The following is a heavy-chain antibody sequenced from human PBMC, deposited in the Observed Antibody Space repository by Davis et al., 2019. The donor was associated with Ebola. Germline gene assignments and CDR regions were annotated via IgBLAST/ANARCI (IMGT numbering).Heavy chain of an antibody. Sequence: SETLSLTCAVYGGSFSGYYWSWIRQPPGKGLEWIGEINHSGSTNYNPSLKSRVTISVDTSKNQFSLKLSSVTAADTAVYYCARDSQYSSSSFYYYYGMDVWGQGTTVTVSS. CDR2: INHSGST. CDR3: ARDSQYSSSSFYYYYGMDV. CDR1: GGSFSGYY. J-gene: IGHJ6*02. V-gene: IGHV4-34*01. D-gene: IGHD6-6*01.